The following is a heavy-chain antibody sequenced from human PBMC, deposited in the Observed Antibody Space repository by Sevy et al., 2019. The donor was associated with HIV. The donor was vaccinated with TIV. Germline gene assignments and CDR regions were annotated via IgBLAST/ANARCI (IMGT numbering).Heavy chain of an antibody. J-gene: IGHJ6*02. Sequence: GGSLRLSCAASGFTFSSYSMNWVRQAPGKGLEWVSYISSSSSTIYYADSVKGRFTISRDNAKNSLYLQMNSLRAEDTAVYYCARDQTYLYYYYGMDVWGQGTTVTVSS. CDR1: GFTFSSYS. D-gene: IGHD2-2*02. CDR2: ISSSSSTI. V-gene: IGHV3-48*04. CDR3: ARDQTYLYYYYGMDV.